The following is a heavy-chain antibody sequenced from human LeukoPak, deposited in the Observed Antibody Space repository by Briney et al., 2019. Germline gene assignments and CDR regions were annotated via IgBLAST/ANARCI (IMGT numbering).Heavy chain of an antibody. CDR2: IREDGSEK. J-gene: IGHJ6*02. V-gene: IGHV3-7*01. CDR3: ARGRGICA. CDR1: GFTFRSFW. Sequence: GSLRLSCAASGFTFRSFWMTWVRQAPGKGLEWVANIREDGSEKYYVDSVNGRFTISRDNAKNSLSLQMNSLRAEDMGVYYCARGRGICAWGQGTTVTVSS. D-gene: IGHD2-8*01.